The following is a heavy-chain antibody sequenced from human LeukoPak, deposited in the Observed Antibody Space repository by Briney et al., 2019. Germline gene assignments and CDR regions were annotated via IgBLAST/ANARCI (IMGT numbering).Heavy chain of an antibody. CDR1: GFTFRTYW. D-gene: IGHD6-13*01. Sequence: GGSLRLSCAVSGFTFRTYWMHWVRQVPGEGLVWVSRINEDGSITNYADSVKGRFSISRDNAKNTLYLQMNSLRAEDTAVYYCAKTRPLDSSSWSHGDYWGQGTLVTVSS. CDR3: AKTRPLDSSSWSHGDY. CDR2: INEDGSIT. V-gene: IGHV3-74*01. J-gene: IGHJ4*02.